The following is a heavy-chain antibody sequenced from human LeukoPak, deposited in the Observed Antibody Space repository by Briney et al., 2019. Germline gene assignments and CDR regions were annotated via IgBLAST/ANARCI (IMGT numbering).Heavy chain of an antibody. V-gene: IGHV4-59*01. CDR2: IYYSGST. CDR3: ARSGRSVAMVRGVIDGWFDP. D-gene: IGHD3-10*01. CDR1: GDSISSYY. J-gene: IGHJ5*02. Sequence: SETLSLTCTVSGDSISSYYRSWIRQPPGKGLEWIGYIYYSGSTNYNPSLKSRVTISVDTSKNQFSLKLSSVTAADTAVYYCARSGRSVAMVRGVIDGWFDPWGQGTLVTVSS.